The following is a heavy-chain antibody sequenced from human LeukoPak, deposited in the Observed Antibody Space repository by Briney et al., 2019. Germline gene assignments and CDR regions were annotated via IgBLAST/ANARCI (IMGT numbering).Heavy chain of an antibody. Sequence: GGSLRLSCAAIGFTSNYWMHWVRQAPGKGLVWVSRISSDGSTTFYADSVKGRFTISRDNSKNTLCLQMNSLRAEDTAVYYCTRGYSGYGNFDCWGQGTLVTVSS. D-gene: IGHD5-12*01. J-gene: IGHJ4*02. V-gene: IGHV3-74*01. CDR1: GFTSNYW. CDR2: ISSDGSTT. CDR3: TRGYSGYGNFDC.